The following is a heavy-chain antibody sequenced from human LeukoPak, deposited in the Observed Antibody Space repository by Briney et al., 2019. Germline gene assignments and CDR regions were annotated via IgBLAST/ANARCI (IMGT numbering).Heavy chain of an antibody. Sequence: ASVKVSCKASGGTFSSYAISWVRQAPGKGLEWMGRVDPEDGETIYAQKFQGRVTMTEDTSTDTAYMELSSLRSEDTAVYYCATELGYSYGSIDYWGQGTLVTVSS. CDR1: GGTFSSYA. CDR3: ATELGYSYGSIDY. D-gene: IGHD5-18*01. J-gene: IGHJ4*02. V-gene: IGHV1-24*01. CDR2: VDPEDGET.